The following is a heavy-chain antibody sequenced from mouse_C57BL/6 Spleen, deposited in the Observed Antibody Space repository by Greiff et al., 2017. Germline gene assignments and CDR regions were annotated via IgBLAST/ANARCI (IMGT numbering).Heavy chain of an antibody. CDR2: IYPGGGYT. Sequence: VKLMESGAELVRPGTSVKMSCTASGYTFTNYWIGWAKQRPGHGLEWIGDIYPGGGYTNYNEKFKGKATLTADKSSSTAYMQFSSLTSEDSAIYYCARSGYYGIWYFDVWGTGTTVTVSS. D-gene: IGHD1-1*01. CDR1: GYTFTNYW. J-gene: IGHJ1*03. CDR3: ARSGYYGIWYFDV. V-gene: IGHV1-63*01.